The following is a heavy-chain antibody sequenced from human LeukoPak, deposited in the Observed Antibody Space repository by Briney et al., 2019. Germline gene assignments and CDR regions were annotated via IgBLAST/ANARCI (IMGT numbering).Heavy chain of an antibody. CDR2: IYTSGST. CDR3: ARLNMVRGPYGMDV. J-gene: IGHJ6*02. CDR1: GGSISSYY. D-gene: IGHD3-10*01. V-gene: IGHV4-4*07. Sequence: PSETLSLTCTVSGGSISSYYWSWIRQPAGKGLEWIGRIYTSGSTNYNPSLKSRVTMSVDTSKNQFSLKLSSVTAADTAVYYCARLNMVRGPYGMDVWGQGTTVTVSS.